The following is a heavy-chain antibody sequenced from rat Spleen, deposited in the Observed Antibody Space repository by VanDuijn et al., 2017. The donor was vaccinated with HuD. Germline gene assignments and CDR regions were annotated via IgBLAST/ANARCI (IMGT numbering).Heavy chain of an antibody. CDR2: ITNTGGNT. Sequence: EVQLVESGGGLVQPGKSLKLSCVASGFTFNYYWMTWIRQAPGQGLEWVASITNTGGNTSYPDSVKGRFTISRDNAKSTLYLQMNSLRSEDTATYYCTREDGLRWFPYWGQGTLVTVSS. CDR3: TREDGLRWFPY. CDR1: GFTFNYYW. V-gene: IGHV5-31*01. J-gene: IGHJ3*01.